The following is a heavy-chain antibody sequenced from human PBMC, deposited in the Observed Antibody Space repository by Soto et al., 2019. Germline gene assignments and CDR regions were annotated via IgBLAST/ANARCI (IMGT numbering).Heavy chain of an antibody. Sequence: GGSLRLSCAASGFTFSNYAMSWVRQAPGKGLEWVSGISSGGGSPYNADSVKGRFTISRDNPKNTLYLQMNSLRAEDTAVYYCAKGDGRTVPHHFDYWGQGPLVTVSA. CDR2: ISSGGGSP. J-gene: IGHJ4*02. D-gene: IGHD4-4*01. CDR1: GFTFSNYA. CDR3: AKGDGRTVPHHFDY. V-gene: IGHV3-23*01.